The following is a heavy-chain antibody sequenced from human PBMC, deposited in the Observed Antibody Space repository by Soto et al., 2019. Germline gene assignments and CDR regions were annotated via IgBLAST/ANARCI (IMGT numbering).Heavy chain of an antibody. Sequence: QVHLEESGPGLVRPSGTLSLPCNVSGVPISSYDWWTWVRQTPGKGMEWIGAIYHNGRTNYNPSLKSRVSLSVDKSKNQFSLNLKALTAADTAVYYCARGTLIGISTRNWFDPWGQGTQVTVSS. CDR1: GVPISSYDW. CDR3: ARGTLIGISTRNWFDP. CDR2: IYHNGRT. J-gene: IGHJ5*02. V-gene: IGHV4-4*02. D-gene: IGHD2-21*01.